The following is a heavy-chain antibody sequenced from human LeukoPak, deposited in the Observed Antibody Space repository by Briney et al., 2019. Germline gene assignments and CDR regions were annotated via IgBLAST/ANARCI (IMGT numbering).Heavy chain of an antibody. D-gene: IGHD6-6*01. Sequence: GGSLRVSCAASGFTFSSYSMNWVRQAPGKGLEWVSSISSSSSYIYYADSVKGRFTISRDNAKNSLYLQMNSLRAEDTAVYYCARDSKAYSSSPFDYWGQGTVLTVSS. CDR2: ISSSSSYI. CDR3: ARDSKAYSSSPFDY. CDR1: GFTFSSYS. J-gene: IGHJ4*02. V-gene: IGHV3-21*01.